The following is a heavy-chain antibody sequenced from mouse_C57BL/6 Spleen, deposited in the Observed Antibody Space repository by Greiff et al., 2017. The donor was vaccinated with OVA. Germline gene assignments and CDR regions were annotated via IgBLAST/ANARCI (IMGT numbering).Heavy chain of an antibody. CDR3: TIIYYGNSYAMDY. D-gene: IGHD2-1*01. CDR2: IDPETGGT. V-gene: IGHV1-15*01. CDR1: GYTFTDYE. J-gene: IGHJ4*01. Sequence: QVHVKQSGAELVRPGASVTLSCKASGYTFTDYEMHWVKQTPVHGLEWIGAIDPETGGTAYNQKFKGKAILTADKSSSTAYMELRSLTSEDSAVYYCTIIYYGNSYAMDYWGQGTSVTVSS.